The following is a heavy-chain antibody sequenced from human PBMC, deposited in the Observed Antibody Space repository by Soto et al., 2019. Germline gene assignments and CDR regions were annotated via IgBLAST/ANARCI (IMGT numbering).Heavy chain of an antibody. V-gene: IGHV1-2*02. CDR3: ARVETLYDTSGYSVDGLDF. J-gene: IGHJ3*01. D-gene: IGHD3-22*01. CDR2: IDPKNGGT. Sequence: QVRLVQSGPEVKKPGASVKVSCKTSGYRFTDYQMHWVRQAPGQWLEWMGWIDPKNGGTTYAQKFQGRVTMTRATSISTAYMELSRLTSDDTALYFCARVETLYDTSGYSVDGLDFWGPGTMVTVSS. CDR1: GYRFTDYQ.